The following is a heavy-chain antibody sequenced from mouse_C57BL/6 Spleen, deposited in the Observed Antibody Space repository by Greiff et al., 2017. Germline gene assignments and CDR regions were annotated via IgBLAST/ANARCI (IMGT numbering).Heavy chain of an antibody. CDR2: IYPNSGST. Sequence: QVQLQQPGAELVKPGASVKMSCKASGYTFTSYWITWVKQRPGQGLEWIGDIYPNSGSTNYNEKFKSKATLTVDKSSSTAYMQLSSLTSEDSAVYYCARSSDYYAMDYWGQGTSVTVSS. V-gene: IGHV1-55*01. CDR3: ARSSDYYAMDY. J-gene: IGHJ4*01. CDR1: GYTFTSYW.